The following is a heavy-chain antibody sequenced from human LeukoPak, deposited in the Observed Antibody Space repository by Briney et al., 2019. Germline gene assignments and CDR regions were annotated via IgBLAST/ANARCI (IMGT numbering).Heavy chain of an antibody. J-gene: IGHJ4*02. CDR2: INPNSGGT. Sequence: ASVKVSCKASGYTYTGYYMHWVRQAPGQGLEWMGWINPNSGGTNYAQKFQGRVTMTRDTSISTAYMEPSRLRSDDTAVYYCARDEDYFDYWGQGTLVTVSS. CDR3: ARDEDYFDY. CDR1: GYTYTGYY. V-gene: IGHV1-2*02.